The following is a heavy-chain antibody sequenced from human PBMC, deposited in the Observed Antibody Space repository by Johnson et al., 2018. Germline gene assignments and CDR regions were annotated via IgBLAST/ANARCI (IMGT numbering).Heavy chain of an antibody. V-gene: IGHV3-9*01. CDR3: AKDMGGSWLGGYCQH. J-gene: IGHJ1*01. CDR2: ISGNAGGI. CDR1: GFTFADSA. Sequence: VQLVQSGGGLVKPGRSLRLSCAASGFTFADSAIHWVRQAPGKGLEWVSGISGNAGGIGSAEAVKGRFSITRDNAKNSLYLQMNSLRAEDTALYYCAKDMGGSWLGGYCQHWGQGTLVTVSS. D-gene: IGHD6-19*01.